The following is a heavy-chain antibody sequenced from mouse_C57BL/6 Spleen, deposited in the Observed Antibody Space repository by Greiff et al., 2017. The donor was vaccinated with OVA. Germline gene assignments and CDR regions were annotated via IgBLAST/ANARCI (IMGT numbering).Heavy chain of an antibody. V-gene: IGHV14-2*01. CDR2: IDPEDGET. CDR3: ARGGNDMDY. CDR1: GFNINDYY. D-gene: IGHD2-1*01. Sequence: VQLQQSGAELVKPGASVKLSCTASGFNINDYYMHWVKQSTEQGLEWIGRIDPEDGETKYAAKFQGKATITADTSSNTRYLPLSSLTAEDTAVYSCARGGNDMDYWGQGTSLTVSS. J-gene: IGHJ4*01.